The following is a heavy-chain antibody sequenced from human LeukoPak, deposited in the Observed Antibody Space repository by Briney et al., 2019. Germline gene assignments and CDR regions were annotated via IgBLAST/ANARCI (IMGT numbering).Heavy chain of an antibody. CDR3: ARELQSWYGMDV. CDR2: INQDGSAK. CDR1: GFTFSDYY. J-gene: IGHJ6*02. D-gene: IGHD6-19*01. Sequence: GGSLRLSCAASGFTFSDYYMTWVRQAPGKGLEWVANINQDGSAKYYVDSVKGRFTISRDNAKNSMYLQMNSLRAEDTAAYYCARELQSWYGMDVWGQGTTVTVSS. V-gene: IGHV3-7*01.